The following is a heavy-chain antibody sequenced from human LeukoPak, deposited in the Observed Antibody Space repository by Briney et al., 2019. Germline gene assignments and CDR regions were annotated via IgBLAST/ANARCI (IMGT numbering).Heavy chain of an antibody. D-gene: IGHD3-10*01. J-gene: IGHJ6*03. V-gene: IGHV1-2*02. Sequence: GASVKVSCKASGYTFTGYYIHWVRQAPGQGLEWMGWINPKRGGTNYAQKFQGRVTMTRDTSISTAYMELSRLRSDDTAVYYCAREVDGSLYMDVWGKGTTVTVSS. CDR2: INPKRGGT. CDR3: AREVDGSLYMDV. CDR1: GYTFTGYY.